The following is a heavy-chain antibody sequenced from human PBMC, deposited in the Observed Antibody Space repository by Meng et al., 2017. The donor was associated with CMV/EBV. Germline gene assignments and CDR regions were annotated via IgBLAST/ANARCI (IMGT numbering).Heavy chain of an antibody. CDR2: ISGYNGQT. V-gene: IGHV1-18*01. Sequence: QVPVVQSGAEVKKPGASWKAPCKASGYTFSSYGISWVRQAPGQGLEWMGWISGYNGQTKYAQKFQGRVTMTTATPTSTAYMELRSLRSDDTAVYYCARAPIFSGGDCSHWGQGTLVTVSS. CDR1: GYTFSSYG. D-gene: IGHD2-21*02. CDR3: ARAPIFSGGDCSH. J-gene: IGHJ4*02.